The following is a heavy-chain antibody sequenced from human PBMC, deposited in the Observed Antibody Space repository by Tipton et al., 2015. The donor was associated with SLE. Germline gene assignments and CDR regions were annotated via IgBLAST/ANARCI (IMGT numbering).Heavy chain of an antibody. V-gene: IGHV3-30*02. CDR2: IRYDGRNE. CDR3: AKDLVLGGNDAFDI. CDR1: GFTFSSYG. J-gene: IGHJ3*02. Sequence: SLRLSCAASGFTFSSYGMHWVRQAPGKGLEWVAFIRYDGRNENFADSVKGRFTISRDNSKNTLYLQMNSLRAEDTAVYYCAKDLVLGGNDAFDIWGQGTMVTVSS. D-gene: IGHD4-23*01.